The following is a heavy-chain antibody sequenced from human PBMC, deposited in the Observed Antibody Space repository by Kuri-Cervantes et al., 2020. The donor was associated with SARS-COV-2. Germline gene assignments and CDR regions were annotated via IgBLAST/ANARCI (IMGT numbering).Heavy chain of an antibody. V-gene: IGHV1-69*10. CDR2: IIPIFGIA. CDR1: GGTFSSYA. J-gene: IGHJ4*02. D-gene: IGHD6-19*01. CDR3: ARRRIAVAGAEGAYFDY. Sequence: SVKVSCKASGGTFSSYAISWVRQAPGQGLEWMGGIIPIFGIANYAQKFHGRVTITADKSTSTAYMELSSLRAEDTAVYYCARRRIAVAGAEGAYFDYWGQGTLVTVSS.